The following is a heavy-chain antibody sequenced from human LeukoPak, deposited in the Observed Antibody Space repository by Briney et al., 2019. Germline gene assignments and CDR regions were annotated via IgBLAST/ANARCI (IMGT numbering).Heavy chain of an antibody. J-gene: IGHJ4*02. V-gene: IGHV6-1*01. CDR1: GDSVSSNSAA. Sequence: SQTLSLTCAISGDSVSSNSAAWNWIRQSPSRGLEWLGRTYYRSKWYNDYAVSVKSRITINPDTSKNQFSLQLNSVTPEDTAVYYCARASRVAVAGTYYFDYWGQGTLVTVSS. D-gene: IGHD6-19*01. CDR2: TYYRSKWYN. CDR3: ARASRVAVAGTYYFDY.